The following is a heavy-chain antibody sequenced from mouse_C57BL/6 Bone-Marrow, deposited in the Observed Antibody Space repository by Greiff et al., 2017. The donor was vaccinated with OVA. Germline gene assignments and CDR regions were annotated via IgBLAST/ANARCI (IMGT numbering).Heavy chain of an antibody. CDR1: GFTIKDDY. Sequence: EVQLQQSGAELVRPGASVKLSCTASGFTIKDDYMHWVKQRPEQGLEWIGWIDPENGDTEYASKFQGKATITADTSSNTAYLQLSSLTSEDTAVYYCTTLNGAWYFDVWGTGTTVTVSS. V-gene: IGHV14-4*01. CDR2: IDPENGDT. D-gene: IGHD1-1*02. J-gene: IGHJ1*03. CDR3: TTLNGAWYFDV.